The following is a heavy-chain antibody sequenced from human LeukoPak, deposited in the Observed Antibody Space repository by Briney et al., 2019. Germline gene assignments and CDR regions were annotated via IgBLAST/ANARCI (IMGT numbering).Heavy chain of an antibody. Sequence: ASVKVSCKASGYTFTGYYMHWVRQAPGQGLEWMGWINPNSGGTNYAQKFQGRVTMTRDTSISTAYMELSRLRSDDTAVYYCAIEGYCSGGSCYPNWFDPWGQGTLVTVSS. CDR2: INPNSGGT. D-gene: IGHD2-15*01. J-gene: IGHJ5*02. CDR1: GYTFTGYY. CDR3: AIEGYCSGGSCYPNWFDP. V-gene: IGHV1-2*02.